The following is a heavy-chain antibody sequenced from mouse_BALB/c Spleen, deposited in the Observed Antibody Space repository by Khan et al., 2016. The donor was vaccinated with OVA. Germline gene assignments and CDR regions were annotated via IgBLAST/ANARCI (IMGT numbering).Heavy chain of an antibody. CDR2: ISYSGST. J-gene: IGHJ2*01. D-gene: IGHD1-2*01. Sequence: EVQLQESGPGLAIPSPSLSLTFTVTCYSFTSGYGWNWIRQFPGNKLECVGYISYSGSTNYNPSLKNRISITPDPSNNQLFLQLNSMTTEDTDTYYYARTARIKYWGQGTTLTVSS. V-gene: IGHV3-1*02. CDR3: ARTARIKY. CDR1: CYSFTSGYG.